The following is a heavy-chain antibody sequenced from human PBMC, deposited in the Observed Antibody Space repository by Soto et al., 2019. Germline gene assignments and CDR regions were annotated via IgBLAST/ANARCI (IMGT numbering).Heavy chain of an antibody. J-gene: IGHJ4*02. Sequence: WETLSLTCTVSGGSISSYYWSWIRQPPGKGLEWIGYIYYSGSTNYNPSLKSRVTISVDTSKNQFSLKLSSVTAADTAVYYCARAIAAAGDFDYWGQGTLVTVSS. V-gene: IGHV4-59*01. CDR2: IYYSGST. D-gene: IGHD6-13*01. CDR1: GGSISSYY. CDR3: ARAIAAAGDFDY.